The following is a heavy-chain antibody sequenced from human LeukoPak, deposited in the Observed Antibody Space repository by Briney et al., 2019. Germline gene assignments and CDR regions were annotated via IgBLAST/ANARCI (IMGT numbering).Heavy chain of an antibody. CDR2: ISYDESNK. V-gene: IGHV3-30*03. Sequence: GRSLRLSCAASGFTFSSYGMHWVRQAPGKGLEWVAVISYDESNKYFADSVKGRFTISRDNSKNTLYLQMNSLRAEDTAVYYCARDRYSSGWYGDFDCWGQGTLVTVSS. J-gene: IGHJ4*02. CDR3: ARDRYSSGWYGDFDC. CDR1: GFTFSSYG. D-gene: IGHD6-19*01.